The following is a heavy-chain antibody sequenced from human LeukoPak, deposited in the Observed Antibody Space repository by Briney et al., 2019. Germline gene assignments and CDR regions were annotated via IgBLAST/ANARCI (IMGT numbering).Heavy chain of an antibody. V-gene: IGHV1-8*02. CDR1: GYSFISFD. CDR3: ARARDDYGDYGAFDI. Sequence: ASVKVSCKASGYSFISFDINWVRQATGQGLEWMGWMNPNSGNTAYAQKLQGRVTMTTDTSTSTAYMELRSLRSDDTAVYYCARARDDYGDYGAFDIWGQGTMVTVSS. D-gene: IGHD4-17*01. CDR2: MNPNSGNT. J-gene: IGHJ3*02.